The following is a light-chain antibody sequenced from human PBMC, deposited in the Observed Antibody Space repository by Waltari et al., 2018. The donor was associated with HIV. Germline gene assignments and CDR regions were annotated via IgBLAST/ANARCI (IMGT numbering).Light chain of an antibody. V-gene: IGKV3-20*01. J-gene: IGKJ2*01. CDR1: QSVSNAY. CDR2: GAS. CDR3: QQYGRSPPYT. Sequence: EIVLTQSPGTLSLSPGERATLSCRASQSVSNAYLAWYQQKPGQAPRLLIYGASSSATGIPDRFSGSGSGTDFTLTISRLEPEDFAVYYCQQYGRSPPYTFGQGTKLEI.